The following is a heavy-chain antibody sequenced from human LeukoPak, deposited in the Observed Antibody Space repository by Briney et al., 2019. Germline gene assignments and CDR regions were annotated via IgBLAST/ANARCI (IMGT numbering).Heavy chain of an antibody. CDR2: ISYDGSNK. V-gene: IGHV3-30-3*02. Sequence: GGSLRLSCAASGFTFSSYAMHWVRQAPGKGLEWVAVISYDGSNKYYADSVKGRFTISRDNSKNTLYLQMNSLRAEDTAVYYCASASGGYYDSSGSKSLFFSIDYWGQGTLVTVSS. CDR1: GFTFSSYA. D-gene: IGHD3-22*01. CDR3: ASASGGYYDSSGSKSLFFSIDY. J-gene: IGHJ4*02.